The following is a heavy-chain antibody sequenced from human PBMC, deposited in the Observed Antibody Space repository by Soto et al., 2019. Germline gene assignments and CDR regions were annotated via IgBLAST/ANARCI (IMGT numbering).Heavy chain of an antibody. CDR1: GFTFSSYS. J-gene: IGHJ4*02. CDR2: ISSSSTI. V-gene: IGHV3-48*01. CDR3: AREFESSSWYVYGY. Sequence: LRLSCAASGFTFSSYSMNWVRQAPGKGLEWVSYISSSSTIYYADSVKGRFTISRDNAKNSLYLQMNSLRAEDTAVYYCAREFESSSWYVYGYWGQGTLVTVSS. D-gene: IGHD6-13*01.